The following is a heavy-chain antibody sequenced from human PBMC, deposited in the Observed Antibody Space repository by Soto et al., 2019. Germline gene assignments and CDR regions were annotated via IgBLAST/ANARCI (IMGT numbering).Heavy chain of an antibody. J-gene: IGHJ5*02. V-gene: IGHV6-1*01. CDR3: ARAGGRGLVAARHNNWFDP. D-gene: IGHD6-6*01. CDR1: GDSVSSNSAA. CDR2: TYYRSKWYN. Sequence: SPTLSLTCAISGDSVSSNSAAWNWIRQSPSRGLEWLGRTYYRSKWYNDYAVSVKSRITINPDTSKNQFSLQLNSVTPEDTAVYYCARAGGRGLVAARHNNWFDPWGQGTLVTVSS.